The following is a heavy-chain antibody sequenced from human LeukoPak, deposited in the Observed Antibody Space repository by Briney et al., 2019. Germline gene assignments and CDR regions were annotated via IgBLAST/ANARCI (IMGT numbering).Heavy chain of an antibody. Sequence: ASVKVSCKASGYTFTGYYMHWVRQAPGQGLERMGWINPNSGGTNYAQKFQGRVTMTRNTSISTAYMELSSLRSEDTAVYYCARIGLRGVIISRPLDYWGQGTLVTVSS. D-gene: IGHD3-16*02. CDR3: ARIGLRGVIISRPLDY. V-gene: IGHV1-2*02. CDR1: GYTFTGYY. J-gene: IGHJ4*02. CDR2: INPNSGGT.